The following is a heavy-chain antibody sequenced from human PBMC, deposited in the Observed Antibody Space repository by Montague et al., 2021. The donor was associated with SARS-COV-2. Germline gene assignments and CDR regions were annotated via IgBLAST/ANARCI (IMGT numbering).Heavy chain of an antibody. V-gene: IGHV3-30*18. D-gene: IGHD3-10*01. CDR3: AKNRDIFWFGEGRDSMDV. Sequence: SLRLSCAASGFTFNNFAMHWVRQAPGKGLERVAVISYDGSIKYYXDSXRGLFTISRDSSKKTLYLQMNSLSGEDTAVYYCAKNRDIFWFGEGRDSMDVWGQGTTVIVSS. CDR2: ISYDGSIK. J-gene: IGHJ6*02. CDR1: GFTFNNFA.